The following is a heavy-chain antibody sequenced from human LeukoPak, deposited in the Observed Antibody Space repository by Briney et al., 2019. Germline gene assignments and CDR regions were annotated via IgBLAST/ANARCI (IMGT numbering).Heavy chain of an antibody. Sequence: GGSLRLSCAASGFTFSRYSLNWVRQAPGKGLEWVANIKQDGSEKYYVDSVKGRFTISRDNAKNSLYLQMNSLRAEDTAVYYCASRNSLFIWGQGTLVTVSS. D-gene: IGHD4-23*01. CDR2: IKQDGSEK. V-gene: IGHV3-7*01. J-gene: IGHJ4*02. CDR1: GFTFSRYS. CDR3: ASRNSLFI.